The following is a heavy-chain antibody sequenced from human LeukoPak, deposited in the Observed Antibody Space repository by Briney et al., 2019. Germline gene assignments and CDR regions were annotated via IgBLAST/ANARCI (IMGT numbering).Heavy chain of an antibody. CDR2: ISAYNGNT. D-gene: IGHD2-2*01. CDR3: ARYCSSTSCYPVMDV. CDR1: GYTFTSYG. J-gene: IGHJ6*03. V-gene: IGHV1-18*01. Sequence: ASVKVSCKASGYTFTSYGISWVRQAPGQGLEWMGWISAYNGNTNYAQKLRGRVTMTTDTSTSTAYMELRSLRSDDTAVYYCARYCSSTSCYPVMDVWGKGTTVTVSS.